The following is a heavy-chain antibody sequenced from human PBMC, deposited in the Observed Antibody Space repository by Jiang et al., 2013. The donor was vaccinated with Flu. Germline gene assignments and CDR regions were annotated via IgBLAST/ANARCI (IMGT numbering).Heavy chain of an antibody. V-gene: IGHV3-7*04. D-gene: IGHD2-15*01. CDR2: MNQGGSEK. CDR1: GFTFSSYW. J-gene: IGHJ4*02. CDR3: ARGYCSGGFCYGGGFDY. Sequence: VQLLESGGGLVQPGGSLRLSCAASGFTFSSYWMSWVRQAPGKGLEWVANMNQGGSEKYYVDSVKGRFTISRDNAENSLYLQMNSLRADDTAVYYCARGYCSGGFCYGGGFDYWGQGTLVTVSS.